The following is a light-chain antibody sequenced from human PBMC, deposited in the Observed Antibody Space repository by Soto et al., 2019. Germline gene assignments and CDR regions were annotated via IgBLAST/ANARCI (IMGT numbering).Light chain of an antibody. CDR1: QSVSSN. Sequence: EIVMTQSPATLSVSPGERATLSCRASQSVSSNLAWYQQKPGQAPRLLIYGASTRATGIPARFSGSGSGTEFTLIISSLQSEDFAVYYCQQYNNGWTFGQGTKVEIK. V-gene: IGKV3-15*01. J-gene: IGKJ1*01. CDR3: QQYNNGWT. CDR2: GAS.